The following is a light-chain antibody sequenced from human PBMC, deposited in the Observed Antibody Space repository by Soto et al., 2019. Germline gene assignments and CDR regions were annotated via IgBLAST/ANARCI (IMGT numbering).Light chain of an antibody. CDR3: QQYNSYPFT. CDR2: KAS. Sequence: DIQMTQSPSTLSASVGDRVTISCRASQSISSLAWYQQKPGKAPNLLIYKASSLQGGVPSRFSGSGSGTEFTLTISSLQPDDFATYYCQQYNSYPFTFGPGTKVDIK. J-gene: IGKJ3*01. CDR1: QSISS. V-gene: IGKV1-5*03.